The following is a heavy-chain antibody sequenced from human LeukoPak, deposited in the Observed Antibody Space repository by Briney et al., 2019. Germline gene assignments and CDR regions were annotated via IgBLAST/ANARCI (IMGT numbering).Heavy chain of an antibody. CDR1: GLTFSSYW. D-gene: IGHD6-13*01. CDR3: ARRGSSWYAAVY. J-gene: IGHJ4*02. V-gene: IGHV3-7*02. CDR2: IKQAGSEK. Sequence: GGSLRLSCAASGLTFSSYWMSWVRQAPGKGLEWVANIKQAGSEKYYVDSVKGRFTISRDNAKNSLYLQMNSLRAEDTAVYYCARRGSSWYAAVYWGQGTLVTVSS.